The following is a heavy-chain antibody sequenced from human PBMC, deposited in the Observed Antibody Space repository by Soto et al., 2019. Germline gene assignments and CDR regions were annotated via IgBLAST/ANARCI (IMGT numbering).Heavy chain of an antibody. Sequence: GGSLRLSCAASGFTFSSYGMHWVRQAPGKGLEWVAVIWYDGSNKYYADSVKGRFTISRDNSKNTLYLQMNSLRAEDTAVYYCAATVTTFPLGYFQHWGQGTLVTVSS. V-gene: IGHV3-33*01. D-gene: IGHD4-17*01. J-gene: IGHJ1*01. CDR2: IWYDGSNK. CDR1: GFTFSSYG. CDR3: AATVTTFPLGYFQH.